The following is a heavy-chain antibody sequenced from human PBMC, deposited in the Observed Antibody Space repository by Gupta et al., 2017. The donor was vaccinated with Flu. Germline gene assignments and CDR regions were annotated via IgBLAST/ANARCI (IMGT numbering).Heavy chain of an antibody. D-gene: IGHD2-21*01. CDR1: VFTFSNYD. V-gene: IGHV3-23*01. Sequence: VPLFESGGGWVQPGGSLRLSCAGSVFTFSNYDMSWVRQAPGKGLDGVAAISGSGASTFYADSVQGRFTISRDNSKNMLYVQMHSLRVEDSAVYYCAKDRTPRDHIAIADAMDDWGQGTLITVSS. J-gene: IGHJ4*02. CDR3: AKDRTPRDHIAIADAMDD. CDR2: ISGSGAST.